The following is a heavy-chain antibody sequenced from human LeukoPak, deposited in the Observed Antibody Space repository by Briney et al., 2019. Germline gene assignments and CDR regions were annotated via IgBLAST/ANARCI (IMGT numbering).Heavy chain of an antibody. D-gene: IGHD3-22*01. J-gene: IGHJ6*03. CDR1: GFTFSSYW. CDR2: IKQDGSEK. V-gene: IGHV3-7*01. CDR3: ARDYYDSSGYYLGYYYYMDV. Sequence: GGSLRLSCAASGFTFSSYWMSWVRQAPGKGLEWVANIKQDGSEKYYVDSVKGRFTISRDNAKNSLYLQMNSLRAEDTAVYYCARDYYDSSGYYLGYYYYMDVRGKGTTVTISS.